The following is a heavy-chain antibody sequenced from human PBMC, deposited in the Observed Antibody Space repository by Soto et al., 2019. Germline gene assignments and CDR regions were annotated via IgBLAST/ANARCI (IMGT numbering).Heavy chain of an antibody. J-gene: IGHJ4*02. CDR1: GFTFSSYW. CDR3: ARDHSRTYGSGYYPGSY. Sequence: EVQLVESGGGLVQPGGSLRLSCAASGFTFSSYWMSWVRQAPGKGLEWVANIKQDGSEKYYVDSVKGRFTASRDNAENALYLQINSLRAKDTAVYYSARDHSRTYGSGYYPGSYWGQGTLVTVSS. D-gene: IGHD6-19*01. CDR2: IKQDGSEK. V-gene: IGHV3-7*01.